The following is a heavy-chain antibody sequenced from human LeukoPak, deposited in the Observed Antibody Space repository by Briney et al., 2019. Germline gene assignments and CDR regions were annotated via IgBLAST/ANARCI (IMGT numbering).Heavy chain of an antibody. V-gene: IGHV4-59*05. J-gene: IGHJ4*02. CDR1: GGSFSDYY. Sequence: SETLSLTCAVYGGSFSDYYWSWIRQPPGKGLEWLGSISYSGNTYYNPSLKSRVTISVDTSKNQFSLRLSSVTAADTAVYSCAGGVNYFDYWGQGALVTVSS. CDR3: AGGVNYFDY. CDR2: ISYSGNT. D-gene: IGHD3-16*01.